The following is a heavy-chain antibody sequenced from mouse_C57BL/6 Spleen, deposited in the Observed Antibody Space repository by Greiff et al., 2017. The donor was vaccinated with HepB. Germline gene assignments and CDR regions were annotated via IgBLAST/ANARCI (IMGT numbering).Heavy chain of an antibody. CDR3: ARYEGRAIYYDYDDAMDY. CDR1: GYTFTEYT. CDR2: FYPGSGSI. D-gene: IGHD2-4*01. Sequence: VQLQQSGAELVKPGASVKLSCKASGYTFTEYTIHWVKQRSGQGLEWIGWFYPGSGSIKYNEKFKDKATLTADKSSSTVYMELSRLTAEDSAVYFCARYEGRAIYYDYDDAMDYWGQGTSVTVSS. V-gene: IGHV1-62-2*01. J-gene: IGHJ4*01.